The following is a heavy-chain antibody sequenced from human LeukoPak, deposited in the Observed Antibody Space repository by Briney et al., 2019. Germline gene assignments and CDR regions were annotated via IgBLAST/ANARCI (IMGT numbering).Heavy chain of an antibody. J-gene: IGHJ5*02. D-gene: IGHD3-3*01. CDR2: INHSGST. Sequence: SQTLSLTCALYGGSFSGYYWSWIRRPPGHQLEWIGEINHSGSTNYNPSLKSRVTISVDTSKNQFSLKLSSVTAADTAVYYCARTYDFWRTAHHWFDPWGQGTLVTVSS. CDR1: GGSFSGYY. V-gene: IGHV4-34*01. CDR3: ARTYDFWRTAHHWFDP.